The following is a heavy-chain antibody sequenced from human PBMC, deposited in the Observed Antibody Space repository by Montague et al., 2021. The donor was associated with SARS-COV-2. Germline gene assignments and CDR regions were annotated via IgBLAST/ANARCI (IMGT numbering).Heavy chain of an antibody. D-gene: IGHD6-13*01. CDR2: VSWNSGSI. V-gene: IGHV3-9*01. CDR1: GFTFDDYA. CDR3: AKDIDGHSSTFGY. Sequence: SLRLSCAASGFTFDDYAMHWVRQAPGKGLEWVSGVSWNSGSIGYADSVKGRFTISRDNAKNSLYLQMNSLRAEDTALYYCAKDIDGHSSTFGYWGQGTLVTVSS. J-gene: IGHJ4*02.